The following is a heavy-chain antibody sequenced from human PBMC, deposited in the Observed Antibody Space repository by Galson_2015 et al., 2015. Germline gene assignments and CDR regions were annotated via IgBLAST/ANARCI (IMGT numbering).Heavy chain of an antibody. CDR3: ARATQWGAFDI. V-gene: IGHV4-39*07. D-gene: IGHD1-26*01. Sequence: LSLTCTVSGGSISSSSYYWGWIRQPPGKGLEWIGSIYYSGSTYYNPSLKSRVTISVDTSKNQFSLKLSSVTAADTAVYYCARATQWGAFDIWGQGTMVTVSS. CDR2: IYYSGST. J-gene: IGHJ3*02. CDR1: GGSISSSSYY.